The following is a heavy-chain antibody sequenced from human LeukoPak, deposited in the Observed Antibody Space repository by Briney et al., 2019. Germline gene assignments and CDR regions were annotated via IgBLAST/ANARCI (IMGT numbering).Heavy chain of an antibody. CDR1: GFTFSSYS. CDR3: AAGYNYVLDY. V-gene: IGHV4-59*01. J-gene: IGHJ4*02. Sequence: PGGSLRLSCAASGFTFSSYSMNWVRQAPGKGLEWIGYIYYIGSTNYNPSLQSRVTISVDTSKNQFSLKLSSVTAADTAVYYCAAGYNYVLDYWGQGTRVTVPS. D-gene: IGHD5-18*01. CDR2: IYYIGST.